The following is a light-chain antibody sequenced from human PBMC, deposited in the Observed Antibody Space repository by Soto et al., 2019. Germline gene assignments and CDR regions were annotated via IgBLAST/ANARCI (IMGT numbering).Light chain of an antibody. V-gene: IGKV3-20*01. CDR2: GAS. CDR1: QSVSRSY. Sequence: EIVLTQSPGTLSLSPGERATLSCRASQSVSRSYFAWYQQKPGHAPRLLIYGASSRATGISARFSGSGSGTEFTLTIGRLEPEDFAVYYGQHRWPVAQGSKEEIK. CDR3: QHRWP. J-gene: IGKJ1*01.